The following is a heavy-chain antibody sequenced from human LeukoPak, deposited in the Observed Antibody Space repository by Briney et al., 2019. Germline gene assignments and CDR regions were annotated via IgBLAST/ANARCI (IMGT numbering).Heavy chain of an antibody. Sequence: ASVKVSCKASGYTFTSYGISWVRQAPGQGLEWMGWISAYNGNTSYAQKLQGRVTMTTDTSTSTAYMELRSLRSDDTAVYYCARSTAMVYYFDYWGQGTLATVSS. CDR2: ISAYNGNT. D-gene: IGHD5-18*01. CDR1: GYTFTSYG. CDR3: ARSTAMVYYFDY. J-gene: IGHJ4*02. V-gene: IGHV1-18*01.